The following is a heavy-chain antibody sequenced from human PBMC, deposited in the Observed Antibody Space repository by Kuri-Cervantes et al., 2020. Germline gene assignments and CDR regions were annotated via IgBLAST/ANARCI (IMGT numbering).Heavy chain of an antibody. CDR2: ISAYNGNT. CDR3: ATDSLFLRAEQQLVGLLVD. Sequence: ASVKVSCKASGYTLTSYGISWVRQAPGQGLEWMGWISAYNGNTNYAQKLQGRVTMTEDTSTDTAYMELSSLRPEDTAVYYCATDSLFLRAEQQLVGLLVDWGQGTLVTVSS. V-gene: IGHV1-18*01. J-gene: IGHJ4*02. CDR1: GYTLTSYG. D-gene: IGHD6-13*01.